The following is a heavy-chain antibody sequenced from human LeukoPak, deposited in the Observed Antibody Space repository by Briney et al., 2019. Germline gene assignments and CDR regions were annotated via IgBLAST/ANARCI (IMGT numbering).Heavy chain of an antibody. Sequence: GESLKISCKGSGYSFTSYWIGWVRQMPGKGLEWMGIIYPGDSDTRYSPSFQGQVTISADKSISTAYLQWSSLKASDTAMYYCARRLKYYYDSSGGPADAFDIWGQGTMVTVSS. CDR1: GYSFTSYW. CDR2: IYPGDSDT. D-gene: IGHD3-22*01. CDR3: ARRLKYYYDSSGGPADAFDI. J-gene: IGHJ3*02. V-gene: IGHV5-51*01.